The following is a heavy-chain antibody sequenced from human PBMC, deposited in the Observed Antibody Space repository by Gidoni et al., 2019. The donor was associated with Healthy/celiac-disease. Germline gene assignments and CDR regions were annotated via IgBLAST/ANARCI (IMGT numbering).Heavy chain of an antibody. CDR2: IYYSGGT. CDR1: GGSISSSSYY. CDR3: ARDGGELDTAMVD. J-gene: IGHJ4*02. Sequence: QLQLQESGPGLVKPSETLSLTCTVSGGSISSSSYYWGWIRQPPGKGLEWIGNIYYSGGTYYNPSLKSRVTISVDTSKNQFSLKLSSVTAADTAVYYCARDGGELDTAMVDWGQGTLVTVSS. D-gene: IGHD5-18*01. V-gene: IGHV4-39*07.